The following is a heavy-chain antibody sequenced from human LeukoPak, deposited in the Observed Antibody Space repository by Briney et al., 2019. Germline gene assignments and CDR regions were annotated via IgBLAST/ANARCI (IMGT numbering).Heavy chain of an antibody. Sequence: GGSLRLSCAASGFTFSSYGMHWVRQAPGKGLEWVAVISYDGSNKYYADSVKGRFTISRDNSKNTLYLQMNNLRAEDTALYYCAKSSGRTLNWFDSWGQGTLVTVSS. J-gene: IGHJ5*01. CDR1: GFTFSSYG. CDR2: ISYDGSNK. V-gene: IGHV3-30*18. CDR3: AKSSGRTLNWFDS. D-gene: IGHD6-25*01.